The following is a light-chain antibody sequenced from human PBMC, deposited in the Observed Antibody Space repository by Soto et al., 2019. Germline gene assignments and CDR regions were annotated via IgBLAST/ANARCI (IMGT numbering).Light chain of an antibody. CDR2: GAS. J-gene: IGKJ4*01. Sequence: EIVLTQSPGTMSLSPGERATLSCRASQSVSSTYLAWYQQKPGQAPRLLIYGASSRATGSPDRFSGSVSGTDFTLTISRLEPEDFAVYYCQHYGSLVLTFGGGTKVEIK. CDR1: QSVSSTY. V-gene: IGKV3-20*01. CDR3: QHYGSLVLT.